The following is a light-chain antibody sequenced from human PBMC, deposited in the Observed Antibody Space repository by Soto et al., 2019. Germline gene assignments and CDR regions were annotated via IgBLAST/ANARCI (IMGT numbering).Light chain of an antibody. V-gene: IGLV2-23*01. CDR1: SSDLGTDYL. CDR2: EGS. Sequence: QSALTQPASVSGSPGQSITISCTGTSSDLGTDYLVSWHQQHPGKAPKLLIYEGSQRPSGVSNRFSASKSGNTASLTISGLQAEDEGDYYCSSFVGGSNVVFGGGTKLTVL. J-gene: IGLJ2*01. CDR3: SSFVGGSNVV.